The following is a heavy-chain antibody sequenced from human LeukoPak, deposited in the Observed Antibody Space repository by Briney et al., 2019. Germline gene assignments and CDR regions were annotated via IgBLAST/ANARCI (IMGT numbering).Heavy chain of an antibody. CDR1: GGSISSYY. CDR2: IYTSGST. CDR3: AREKDLLTYWAFVVRGVKGYYYMDV. D-gene: IGHD3-10*01. V-gene: IGHV4-4*07. J-gene: IGHJ6*03. Sequence: SETLSLTCTVSGGSISSYYWSWIRQPAGKGLEWIGRIYTSGSTNYNPSLKSRVTMSVDTSKNQFSLKLSSVTAADTAVYYCAREKDLLTYWAFVVRGVKGYYYMDVWGKGTTVTISS.